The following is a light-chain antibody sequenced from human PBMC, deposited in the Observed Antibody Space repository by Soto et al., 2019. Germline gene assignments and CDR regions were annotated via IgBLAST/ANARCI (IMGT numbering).Light chain of an antibody. CDR2: KAS. Sequence: DIQLTQSPSTLSASVGDRVTFTCRANQSLDRWLAWYQQKPGKAPKILIYKASNLEVGVPFRFSGLGSGTDFTFTIRSLKPDDFATYSCTQYKTFSHTFGQRTKLAIK. CDR1: QSLDRW. J-gene: IGKJ2*01. V-gene: IGKV1-5*03. CDR3: TQYKTFSHT.